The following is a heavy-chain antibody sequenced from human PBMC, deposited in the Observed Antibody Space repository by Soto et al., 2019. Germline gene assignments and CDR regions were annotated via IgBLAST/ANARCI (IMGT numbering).Heavy chain of an antibody. CDR1: GFTFSDFG. CDR2: VNNDGRNT. V-gene: IGHV3-23*01. J-gene: IGHJ4*02. CDR3: AKDAGNEESLFDY. Sequence: GGSLRLSCEASGFTFSDFGMSWVRQIPGKGLEWVSTVNNDGRNTHYADSVEGRFTISRDNSKNTLYLQMGSLRAEDTAIYYCAKDAGNEESLFDYWGQGTLVTVSS.